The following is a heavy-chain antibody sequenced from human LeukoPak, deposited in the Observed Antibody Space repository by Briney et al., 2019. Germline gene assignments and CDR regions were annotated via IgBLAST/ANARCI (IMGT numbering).Heavy chain of an antibody. Sequence: SQTLSLTCTVSGGSISSGSYYRSWIRQPAGKGLEWIGRIYTSGSTNYNPSLKSRVTISVDTSKNQFSLKLSSVTAADTAVYYCARGITMVRGALFYYFDYWGQGTLVTVSS. D-gene: IGHD3-10*01. CDR1: GGSISSGSYY. CDR2: IYTSGST. J-gene: IGHJ4*02. V-gene: IGHV4-61*02. CDR3: ARGITMVRGALFYYFDY.